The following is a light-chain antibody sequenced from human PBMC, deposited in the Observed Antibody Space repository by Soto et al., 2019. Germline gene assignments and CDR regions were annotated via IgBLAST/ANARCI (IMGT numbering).Light chain of an antibody. V-gene: IGLV2-14*02. CDR2: EGS. CDR1: SSDVGSYNL. J-gene: IGLJ1*01. Sequence: QSVLTQPASVSGSPGQSITISCTGTSSDVGSYNLVSWYQQHPGKAPKLMIYEGSKRPSGVPGRFSGSKSANTASLTVSGLQAEDEADYYCSSYAGSNTYVFGTGTKLTVL. CDR3: SSYAGSNTYV.